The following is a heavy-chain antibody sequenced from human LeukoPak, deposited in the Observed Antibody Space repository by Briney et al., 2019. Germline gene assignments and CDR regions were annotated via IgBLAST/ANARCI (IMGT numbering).Heavy chain of an antibody. D-gene: IGHD3-10*01. CDR2: ISGSGDRT. CDR1: GFTFSSNA. V-gene: IGHV3-23*01. Sequence: GGSLRLSCTASGFTFSSNAMSCVRQAPGKGLEWASAISGSGDRTYYADSVKGRFSISRDNSKNTVSLQMNSLRAEDTAVYYCAKEGTSMVRGPYSEAWGQGTLVTGSS. J-gene: IGHJ4*02. CDR3: AKEGTSMVRGPYSEA.